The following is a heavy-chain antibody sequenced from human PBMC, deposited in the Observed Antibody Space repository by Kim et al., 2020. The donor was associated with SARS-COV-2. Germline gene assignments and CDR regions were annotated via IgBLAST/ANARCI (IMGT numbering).Heavy chain of an antibody. V-gene: IGHV1-18*04. D-gene: IGHD2-2*02. J-gene: IGHJ6*02. Sequence: ASVKVSCKASGYTFTDYGISWVRQAPGQGLEWMGWISVYNGDIKYAQKFQGRVTVTTETSTSTAYMEVRSLRSDDTAVYYCARDASKYCSRTSCYSGYYYYGMEVWGQGTTVTVSS. CDR2: ISVYNGDI. CDR1: GYTFTDYG. CDR3: ARDASKYCSRTSCYSGYYYYGMEV.